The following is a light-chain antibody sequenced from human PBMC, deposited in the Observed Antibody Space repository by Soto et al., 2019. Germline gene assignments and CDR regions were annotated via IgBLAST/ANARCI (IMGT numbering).Light chain of an antibody. CDR1: QDIAGY. V-gene: IGKV1D-12*01. CDR2: GAS. J-gene: IGKJ5*01. Sequence: DIQVTQSPSSGYASAGDRVTITCRASQDIAGYLAWYQHKPGRTPEILIHGASRLQSGVPALFSGSGSGTDCTLSINSLQPEDFATAYCQQAYSFPITFGQGTRLEIK. CDR3: QQAYSFPIT.